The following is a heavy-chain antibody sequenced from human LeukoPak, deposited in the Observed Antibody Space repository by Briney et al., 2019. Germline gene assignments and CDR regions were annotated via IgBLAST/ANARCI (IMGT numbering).Heavy chain of an antibody. Sequence: GGSLRLSCAASGFAFSTYGMHWVRQAPGKGLEWVAVISYDGYNKYYADSVKGRFTISRDNSKNTLYLQMNSLRAEDTAVYYCARERGSGSYRNVAFDIWGQGTMVTVSS. J-gene: IGHJ3*02. CDR3: ARERGSGSYRNVAFDI. CDR2: ISYDGYNK. CDR1: GFAFSTYG. V-gene: IGHV3-30*03. D-gene: IGHD3-10*01.